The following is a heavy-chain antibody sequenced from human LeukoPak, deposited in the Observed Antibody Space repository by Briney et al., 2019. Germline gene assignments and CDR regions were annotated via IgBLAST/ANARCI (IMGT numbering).Heavy chain of an antibody. D-gene: IGHD3-3*01. CDR1: GFTFSRYW. J-gene: IGHJ4*02. CDR2: IKQDGSDK. V-gene: IGHV3-7*04. Sequence: PGGSLRLSCAASGFTFSRYWMSWVRQAPGKGLEWVANIKQDGSDKYYVDSLKGRFSISRDNAKNSLYLQMNSLRAEDTAVYYCARLHRGSWRWGQGALVTVSS. CDR3: ARLHRGSWR.